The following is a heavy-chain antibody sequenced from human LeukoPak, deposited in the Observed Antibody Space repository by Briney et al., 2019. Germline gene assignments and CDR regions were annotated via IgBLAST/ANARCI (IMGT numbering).Heavy chain of an antibody. Sequence: GGSLRLSCAASGFTFSSYGVHWVRQAPGKGLEWVAVIWYDGSNKYYADSVKGRFTISRDNSKNTLYLQMNSLRAEDTAVYYCARVGSSWYEDYWGQGTLVTVSS. J-gene: IGHJ4*02. CDR1: GFTFSSYG. CDR3: ARVGSSWYEDY. V-gene: IGHV3-33*01. D-gene: IGHD6-13*01. CDR2: IWYDGSNK.